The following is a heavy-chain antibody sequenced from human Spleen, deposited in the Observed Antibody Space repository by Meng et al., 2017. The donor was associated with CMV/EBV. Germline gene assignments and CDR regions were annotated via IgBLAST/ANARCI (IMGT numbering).Heavy chain of an antibody. CDR2: ISGSGGST. D-gene: IGHD2-2*02. CDR1: GFTFSSYA. V-gene: IGHV3-23*01. J-gene: IGHJ6*02. Sequence: GESLKISCVASGFTFSSYAMSWVRQAPGKGLEWVSAISGSGGSTYYADSVKGRFTISRDISKNTLYLQMNSLRAEDTAVYYCARGPIVVVPAAIIHGMDVWGQGTTVTVSS. CDR3: ARGPIVVVPAAIIHGMDV.